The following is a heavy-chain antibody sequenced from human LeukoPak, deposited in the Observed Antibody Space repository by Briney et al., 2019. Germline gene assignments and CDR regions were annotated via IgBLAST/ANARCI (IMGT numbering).Heavy chain of an antibody. J-gene: IGHJ4*02. CDR2: IYYSGST. CDR1: GGSISSYY. Sequence: SETLSLTCTVSGGSISSYYWSWIRQPPGKRLEWIGYIYYSGSTNYNPSLKSRVTISVDTSKNQFSLKLSSVTAADTAVYYCARYKSGYGLGNFDYFGQGTLVTDSS. V-gene: IGHV4-59*01. D-gene: IGHD5-12*01. CDR3: ARYKSGYGLGNFDY.